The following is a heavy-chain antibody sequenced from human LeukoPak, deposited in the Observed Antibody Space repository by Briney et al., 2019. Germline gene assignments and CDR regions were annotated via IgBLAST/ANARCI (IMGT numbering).Heavy chain of an antibody. Sequence: ASVKVSCKASGYTFTGYYKHWVRQAPGQGLEWMGWINPNSGGTNYAQKFQGRVTMTRDTSITTAYMHLSRLRSDATPVYYCARAVTTDVLVSSHGFDYWGQGTLVTVSS. J-gene: IGHJ4*02. V-gene: IGHV1-2*02. CDR3: ARAVTTDVLVSSHGFDY. CDR1: GYTFTGYY. D-gene: IGHD4-17*01. CDR2: INPNSGGT.